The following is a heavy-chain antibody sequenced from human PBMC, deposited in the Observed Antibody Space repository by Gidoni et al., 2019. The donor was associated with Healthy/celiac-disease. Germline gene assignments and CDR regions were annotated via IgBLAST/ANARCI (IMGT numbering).Heavy chain of an antibody. CDR3: AKADGSSRISYFDY. D-gene: IGHD5-12*01. J-gene: IGHJ4*02. CDR2: ISGSGGST. Sequence: EVQLLESGGGLVQPGGSLRLSCAAAGFTFSSYAMSWVRQAPGKGLEWVSAISGSGGSTYYADSVKGRFTIPRDNSKNPLYLQMNILRAEDTAVYYCAKADGSSRISYFDYWGQGTLVTVSS. CDR1: GFTFSSYA. V-gene: IGHV3-23*01.